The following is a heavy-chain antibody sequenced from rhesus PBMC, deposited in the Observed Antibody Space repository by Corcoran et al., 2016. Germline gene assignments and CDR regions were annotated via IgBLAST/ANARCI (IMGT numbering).Heavy chain of an antibody. D-gene: IGHD3-28*01. Sequence: EVQLVESGGGLVQPGGSLRLSCAASGFTFSIVWLHWVRQAPGKGLAWVARIKSKADGGTADYAASVKGRYTISRDDSKNTLYLQMNSLKTEDTAVYYCTTASLYGSGYYDYYGLDSWGQGVVVTVSS. CDR1: GFTFSIVW. CDR2: IKSKADGGTA. V-gene: IGHV3-30*01. CDR3: TTASLYGSGYYDYYGLDS. J-gene: IGHJ6*01.